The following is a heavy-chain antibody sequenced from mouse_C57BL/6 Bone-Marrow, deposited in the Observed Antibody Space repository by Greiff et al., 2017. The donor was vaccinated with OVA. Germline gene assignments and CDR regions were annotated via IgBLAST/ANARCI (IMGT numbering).Heavy chain of an antibody. CDR3: ARSALITTVVALKN. J-gene: IGHJ2*01. Sequence: QVQLQQPGAELVKPGASVKLSCKASGYTFTSYWMHWVKQRPGQGLEWIGMIHPNSGSTNYNEKFKSKATLTVDKSSSTAYMQLSSLTSEDSAVYYWARSALITTVVALKNWGQGTTLTVSS. V-gene: IGHV1-64*01. CDR2: IHPNSGST. D-gene: IGHD1-1*01. CDR1: GYTFTSYW.